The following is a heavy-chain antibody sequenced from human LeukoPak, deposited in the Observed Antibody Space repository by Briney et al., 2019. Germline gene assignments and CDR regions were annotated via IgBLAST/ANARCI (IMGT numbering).Heavy chain of an antibody. J-gene: IGHJ6*03. CDR3: ARGGPPTESYYDFWSGYYGSYYYYYMDV. CDR2: MNPNSGNT. Sequence: ASVKVSCKASGYTFTSYDINWVRQDTGQGLEWMGWMNPNSGNTGYAQKFQGRVTMTRNTSISTAYMELSSLRSEDTAVYYCARGGPPTESYYDFWSGYYGSYYYYYMDVWGKGTTVTVSS. D-gene: IGHD3-3*01. CDR1: GYTFTSYD. V-gene: IGHV1-8*01.